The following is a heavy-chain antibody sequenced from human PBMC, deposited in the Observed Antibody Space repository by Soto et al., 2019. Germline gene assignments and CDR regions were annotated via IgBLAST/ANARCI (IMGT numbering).Heavy chain of an antibody. V-gene: IGHV1-18*01. CDR1: GYTFTSYG. CDR2: ISAYNGNT. D-gene: IGHD2-15*01. J-gene: IGHJ5*02. Sequence: SVKVSCKASGYTFTSYGISWVRQAPGQGLEWMGWISAYNGNTNYAQKLQGRVTMTTDTSTSTAYMELRSLRSDDTAVYYCGRGYCSGGSCGEGFDPWGQGTLVTVSS. CDR3: GRGYCSGGSCGEGFDP.